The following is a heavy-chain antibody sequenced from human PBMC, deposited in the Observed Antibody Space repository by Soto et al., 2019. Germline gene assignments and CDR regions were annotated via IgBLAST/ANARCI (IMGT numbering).Heavy chain of an antibody. Sequence: GGSLRLSCAASGFTFSSYAIHWVRQAPGKGLEWVAIIWFDGSNKYYADSVKGRFSISRDNSKNTLFLQMDSLRAEDTAVYYCARGQLPAATTYFDFWGQGTMVTVYS. J-gene: IGHJ4*02. D-gene: IGHD2-15*01. CDR3: ARGQLPAATTYFDF. CDR1: GFTFSSYA. CDR2: IWFDGSNK. V-gene: IGHV3-33*01.